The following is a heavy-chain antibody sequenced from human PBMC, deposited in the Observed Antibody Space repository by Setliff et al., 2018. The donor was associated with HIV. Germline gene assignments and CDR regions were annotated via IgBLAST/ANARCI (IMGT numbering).Heavy chain of an antibody. CDR3: ARVYYDLLTAEAANFDY. J-gene: IGHJ4*02. D-gene: IGHD3-9*01. CDR2: IKEDGSER. Sequence: PGESLRLSCAASGFSFSSHWMSWVRQAPGKGLEWVANIKEDGSERYYVESVKGRFIISRDNARNSLHLQMNSLRVEDTAVYYCARVYYDLLTAEAANFDYWGQGTLVTVSS. CDR1: GFSFSSHW. V-gene: IGHV3-7*04.